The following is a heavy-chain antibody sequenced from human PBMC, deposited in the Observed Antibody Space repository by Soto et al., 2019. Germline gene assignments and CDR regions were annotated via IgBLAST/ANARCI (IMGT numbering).Heavy chain of an antibody. V-gene: IGHV3-48*01. CDR1: GFHFSSYS. CDR2: ISSSSSTI. Sequence: GGSQSLSCTASGFHFSSYSMNWVRQVPGKGLEWVSYISSSSSTIYYADSVKGRFTISRDNAKNSLYLQMNSLRAEDTAVYYCARSSLLSGSYFRDYWGQGTLVTVSS. J-gene: IGHJ4*02. CDR3: ARSSLLSGSYFRDY. D-gene: IGHD3-10*01.